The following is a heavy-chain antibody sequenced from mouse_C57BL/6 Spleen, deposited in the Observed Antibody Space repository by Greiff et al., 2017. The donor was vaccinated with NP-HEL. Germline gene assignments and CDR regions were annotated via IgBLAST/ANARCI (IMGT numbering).Heavy chain of an antibody. CDR2: IYPGDGGT. D-gene: IGHD1-1*01. CDR1: GYAFSSSW. J-gene: IGHJ4*01. CDR3: AKGITTVVENYAMDD. Sequence: VQLQESGPELVKPGASVKISCKASGYAFSSSWMNWVKQRPGKGLEWIGGIYPGDGGTNYNGKFKGKATLTADKSSSTAYMQLSSLTSEDSAVYCCAKGITTVVENYAMDDWGQGTSVTVSS. V-gene: IGHV1-82*01.